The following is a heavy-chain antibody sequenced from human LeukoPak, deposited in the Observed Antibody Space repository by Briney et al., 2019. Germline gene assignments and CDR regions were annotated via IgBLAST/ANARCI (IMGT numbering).Heavy chain of an antibody. CDR1: GFTFSSKW. V-gene: IGHV3-7*01. D-gene: IGHD3-10*01. J-gene: IGHJ4*02. CDR2: IKQDGSEE. Sequence: GGSLRLSCAASGFTFSSKWMSWVRQAPGKGLEWVANIKQDGSEEYNADSVKGRFTISRDNARDTLYLQMNSLRAEDTAVYYCARDFLHGGVWGQRTLVTVSS. CDR3: ARDFLHGGV.